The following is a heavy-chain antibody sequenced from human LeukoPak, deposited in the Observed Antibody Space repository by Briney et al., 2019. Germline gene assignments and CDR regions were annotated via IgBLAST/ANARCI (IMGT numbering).Heavy chain of an antibody. CDR3: AAMTTVTTAYFDY. Sequence: SETLSLTCTVSGRSISSYYWSWIRQPPGKGLEWIGYIYYSGSTNYNPSLKSRVTISVDTSKNQFSLKLSSVTAADTAVYYCAAMTTVTTAYFDYWGQGTLVTVSS. CDR2: IYYSGST. CDR1: GRSISSYY. J-gene: IGHJ4*02. V-gene: IGHV4-59*01. D-gene: IGHD4-17*01.